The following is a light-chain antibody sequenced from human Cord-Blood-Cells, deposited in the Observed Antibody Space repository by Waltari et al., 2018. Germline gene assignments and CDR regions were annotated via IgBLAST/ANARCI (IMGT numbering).Light chain of an antibody. CDR3: QQSYSTPLT. J-gene: IGKJ4*01. Sequence: DIQMTQSPSSLPAYVGDRATITCRASQSISSYLNWYQQKPGKAPKLLIYAASSLQSGVPSRFSGSGSGTDFTLTISSLQPEDFATYYCQQSYSTPLTFGGGTKVEIK. CDR1: QSISSY. V-gene: IGKV1-39*01. CDR2: AAS.